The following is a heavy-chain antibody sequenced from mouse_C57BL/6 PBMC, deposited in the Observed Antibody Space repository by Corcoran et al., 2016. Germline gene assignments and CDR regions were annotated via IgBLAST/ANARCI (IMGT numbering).Heavy chain of an antibody. CDR3: SRKSLPIPIDY. Sequence: QIQLVQSGPELKKPGETVKISCKASGYTFTTYGMSWVKQAPGKGLKWMGWIKTYSGVPTYADDFKGRFAFSLETSASTAYLQINNLKNEDTATYCGSRKSLPIPIDYWGQGPSGTVST. CDR1: GYTFTTYG. V-gene: IGHV9-3*01. CDR2: IKTYSGVP. J-gene: IGHJ4*01.